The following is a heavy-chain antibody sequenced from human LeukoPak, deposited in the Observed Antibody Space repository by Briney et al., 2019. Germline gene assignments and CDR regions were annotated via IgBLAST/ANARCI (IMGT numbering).Heavy chain of an antibody. D-gene: IGHD2-2*01. V-gene: IGHV3-21*04. CDR2: ISSSSSYI. Sequence: GGSLRLSCAASGFTFSSYSMNWVRQAPGKGLEWVSSISSSSSYIYYADSVKGRFTISRDNAKNSLYLQMNSLRSEDTAVYYCARATNIVVIPGVDPPRFFYSYLDVWGKGTTVTVSS. CDR3: ARATNIVVIPGVDPPRFFYSYLDV. CDR1: GFTFSSYS. J-gene: IGHJ6*03.